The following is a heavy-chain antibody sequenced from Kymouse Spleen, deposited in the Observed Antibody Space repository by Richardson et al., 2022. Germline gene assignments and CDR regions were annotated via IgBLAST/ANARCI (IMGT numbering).Heavy chain of an antibody. V-gene: IGHV3-72*01. J-gene: IGHJ6*02. Sequence: EVQLVESGGGLVQPGGSLRLSCAASGFTFSDHYMDWVRQAPGKGLEWVGRTRNKANSYTTEYAASVKGRFTISRDDSKNSLYLQMNSLKTEDTAVYYCAREYCSSTSCYDYYYYGMDVWGQGTTVTVSS. CDR2: TRNKANSYTT. CDR3: AREYCSSTSCYDYYYYGMDV. CDR1: GFTFSDHY. D-gene: IGHD2-2*02.